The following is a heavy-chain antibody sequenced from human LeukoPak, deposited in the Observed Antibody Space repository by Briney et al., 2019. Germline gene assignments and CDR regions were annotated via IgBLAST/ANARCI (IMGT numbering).Heavy chain of an antibody. CDR2: ISAYNGNT. CDR3: ARVIVGATSGDY. V-gene: IGHV1-18*01. Sequence: ASMKVSCKASGYTFTSYGISWVRQAPGQGLEWMGWISAYNGNTNYAQKLQGRVTMTTDTSTSTAYMELRSLRSDDTAVYYCARVIVGATSGDYWGQGTLVTVSS. D-gene: IGHD1-26*01. J-gene: IGHJ4*02. CDR1: GYTFTSYG.